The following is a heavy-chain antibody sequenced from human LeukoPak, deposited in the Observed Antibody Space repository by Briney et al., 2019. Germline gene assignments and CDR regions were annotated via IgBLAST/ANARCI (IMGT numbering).Heavy chain of an antibody. Sequence: PSETLSLTCTVSGYSISSGYYWGWIRQPPGRGLEWIGSIYHSGSTNYNPSLKSRVTISVDTSKNQFSLKLSSVTAADTAVYYCARVNRPRGWSPLGRASWFDPWGQGTLVTVSS. D-gene: IGHD6-19*01. CDR2: IYHSGST. V-gene: IGHV4-38-2*02. CDR1: GYSISSGYY. CDR3: ARVNRPRGWSPLGRASWFDP. J-gene: IGHJ5*02.